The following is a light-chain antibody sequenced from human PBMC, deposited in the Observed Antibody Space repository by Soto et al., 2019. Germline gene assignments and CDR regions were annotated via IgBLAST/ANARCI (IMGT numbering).Light chain of an antibody. CDR3: QQRSNWPRYT. J-gene: IGKJ2*01. V-gene: IGKV3-11*01. Sequence: EIVLTQSPATLSVSPGERATLSCRASQSVSTYLAWYQQKLGQAPRLLIYDASSRATGIPARFSGSGSGTDFALTISSLEPEDFAVYYCQQRSNWPRYTFGQGTKLEIK. CDR1: QSVSTY. CDR2: DAS.